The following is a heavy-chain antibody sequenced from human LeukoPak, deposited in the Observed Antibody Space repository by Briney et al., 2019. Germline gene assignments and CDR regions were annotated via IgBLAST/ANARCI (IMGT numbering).Heavy chain of an antibody. D-gene: IGHD6-19*01. Sequence: PSETLSLTCAVSGGSINSHYWGWIRQPPGKGLLWIGDIYYTGKNNYNPSLKSRVTISLDTSKDHLSLNLTSVLAADTAIYYCVRRDTGWNYFDYWGQGILVTVSS. V-gene: IGHV4-59*08. CDR1: GGSINSHY. CDR2: IYYTGKN. CDR3: VRRDTGWNYFDY. J-gene: IGHJ4*02.